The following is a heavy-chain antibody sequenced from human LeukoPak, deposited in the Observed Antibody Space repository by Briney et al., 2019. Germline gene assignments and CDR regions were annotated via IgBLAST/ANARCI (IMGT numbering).Heavy chain of an antibody. J-gene: IGHJ4*02. V-gene: IGHV4-4*07. Sequence: SETLSLTCTVSGGSISSYYWSWIRQPAGKGLEWIGRIYTSGSTNYNPSLKSRVTMSVDTSKNQFSRKLSSVTAADTAVYYCARALAYYYDSSGYYPVYYFVYLGQGTLVTVSS. CDR2: IYTSGST. CDR3: ARALAYYYDSSGYYPVYYFVY. CDR1: GGSISSYY. D-gene: IGHD3-22*01.